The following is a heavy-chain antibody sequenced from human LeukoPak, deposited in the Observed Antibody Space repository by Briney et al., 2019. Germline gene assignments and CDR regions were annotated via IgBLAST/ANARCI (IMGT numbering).Heavy chain of an antibody. J-gene: IGHJ4*02. Sequence: GGSLRPSSSVSGFTFNSFDMHWVRQAPGKGLEYVSSINTNGANTYYADSVKGRFTISRDNSRNTVYVQMNSLTPEDTAVYYCVKGLDYSSSQMDSWGQRTLVTVSS. V-gene: IGHV3-64*05. D-gene: IGHD6-6*01. CDR2: INTNGANT. CDR1: GFTFNSFD. CDR3: VKGLDYSSSQMDS.